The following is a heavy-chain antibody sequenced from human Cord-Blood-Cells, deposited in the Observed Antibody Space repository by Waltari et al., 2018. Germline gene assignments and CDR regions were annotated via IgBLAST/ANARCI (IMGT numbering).Heavy chain of an antibody. CDR3: ASGADSYGDYWYFDL. CDR2: ISSSSSTI. Sequence: EVQLVESGGGLVQPGGSLRLSCAASGFTFSSYSMTWVRQAPGKGLEWVSYISSSSSTIYYADSVKGRFTISRDNAKNSLYLQMNSLRAEDTAVYYCASGADSYGDYWYFDLWGRGTLVTVSS. D-gene: IGHD4-17*01. V-gene: IGHV3-48*01. J-gene: IGHJ2*01. CDR1: GFTFSSYS.